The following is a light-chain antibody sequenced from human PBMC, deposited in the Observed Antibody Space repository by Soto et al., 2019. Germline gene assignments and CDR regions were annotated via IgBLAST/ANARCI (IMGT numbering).Light chain of an antibody. CDR2: GVT. Sequence: QSALTQPASVSGSPGQSITISCTGTGSDIGIYNSIAWYQQHPGKAPRVMIFGVTNQPSGISNRFSGSKSGFTASLTISGLQAEDEADYCCFSYAGSSTWVFGGGTKVTVL. CDR3: FSYAGSSTWV. V-gene: IGLV2-23*02. J-gene: IGLJ3*02. CDR1: GSDIGIYNS.